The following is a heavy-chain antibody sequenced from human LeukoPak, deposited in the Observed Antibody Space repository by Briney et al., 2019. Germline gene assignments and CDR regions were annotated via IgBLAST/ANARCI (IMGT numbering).Heavy chain of an antibody. D-gene: IGHD3-10*01. CDR2: INPNSGGT. J-gene: IGHJ6*03. CDR3: ARGNGRWDYGSGSYKDYMDV. V-gene: IGHV1-2*02. CDR1: GYTFTGYY. Sequence: ASVKVSCKASGYTFTGYYMHWVRQAPGQGLEWMGWINPNSGGTNYAQKFQGRVTMTRDTSISTAYMELSRLRSDDTAVYYCARGNGRWDYGSGSYKDYMDVWGKGTTVTVSS.